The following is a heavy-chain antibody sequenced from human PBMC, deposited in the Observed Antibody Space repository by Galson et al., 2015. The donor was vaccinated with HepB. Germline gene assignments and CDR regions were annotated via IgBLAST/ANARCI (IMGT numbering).Heavy chain of an antibody. CDR1: GFTFSSYA. CDR3: ARERVSEGIYFDY. V-gene: IGHV3-30-3*01. Sequence: SLRLSCAASGFTFSSYAMHWVRQAPGKGLEWVAVISYDGSNKYYADSVKGRFTISRDNSKNTLYLQINSLRAEDTAVYYCARERVSEGIYFDYWGQGTLVTVSS. D-gene: IGHD2-15*01. J-gene: IGHJ4*02. CDR2: ISYDGSNK.